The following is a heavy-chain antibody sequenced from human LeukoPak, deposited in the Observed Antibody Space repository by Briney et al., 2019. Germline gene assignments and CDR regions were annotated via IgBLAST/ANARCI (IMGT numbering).Heavy chain of an antibody. D-gene: IGHD3-3*01. CDR3: ARDLAPVHFGVVTRDY. V-gene: IGHV3-11*04. Sequence: GGSLRLSCAATGFTFSDYYMSWIRQVPGKGLEWVSYITSSGATRYYADAVKGRFTISRDNAKNSLYLQMNSLRAEDTAVYYCARDLAPVHFGVVTRDYWGQGTLVTVSS. J-gene: IGHJ4*02. CDR1: GFTFSDYY. CDR2: ITSSGATR.